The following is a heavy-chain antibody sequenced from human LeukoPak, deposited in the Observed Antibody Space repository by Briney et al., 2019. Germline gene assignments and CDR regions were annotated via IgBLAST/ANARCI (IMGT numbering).Heavy chain of an antibody. Sequence: GGSLRLSCAASGFTFNTYWMTWVRQAPGKGLEWVANIKQDGSETNYVDSVKGRFSISRDNAKNSAYLEMNSLRAEDTAVYYCAKGGDNLASAFYYTPPHWGQGTLVTVSS. V-gene: IGHV3-7*01. J-gene: IGHJ4*02. D-gene: IGHD3-3*01. CDR1: GFTFNTYW. CDR3: AKGGDNLASAFYYTPPH. CDR2: IKQDGSET.